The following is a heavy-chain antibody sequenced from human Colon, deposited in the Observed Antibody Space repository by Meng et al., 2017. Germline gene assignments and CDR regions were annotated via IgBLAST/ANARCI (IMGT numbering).Heavy chain of an antibody. D-gene: IGHD3-16*02. V-gene: IGHV6-1*01. J-gene: IGHJ4*02. CDR2: TYYRAKWNH. CDR3: TRGLEFYRFEY. Sequence: HAQLQQSVPGLVKPSQTLSLTCSISGDSVSSKTAVWNWIRQSPSRGLEWLGRTYYRAKWNHDYAESLRGRITINPDTSNNQISLQLNSVTPEDTAVYYCTRGLEFYRFEYWGQGTLVTVSS. CDR1: GDSVSSKTAV.